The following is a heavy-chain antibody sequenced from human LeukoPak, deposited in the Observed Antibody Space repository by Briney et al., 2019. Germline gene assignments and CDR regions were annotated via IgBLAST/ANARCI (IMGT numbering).Heavy chain of an antibody. CDR3: ARLVDAPRYFDY. CDR1: GGSFSSNGYY. CDR2: IYYSGTT. Sequence: PSETLSLTCTVSGGSFSSNGYYWVWIRQPPGKGLEWIGSIYYSGTTYYNPSLKSRVTISVDTSKNQFSLKLSSVTAADTAVYYCARLVDAPRYFDYWGQGTLVTVSS. V-gene: IGHV4-39*01. J-gene: IGHJ4*02. D-gene: IGHD2-21*01.